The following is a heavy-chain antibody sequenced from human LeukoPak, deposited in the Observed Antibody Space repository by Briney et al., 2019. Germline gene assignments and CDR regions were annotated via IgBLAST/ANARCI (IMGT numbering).Heavy chain of an antibody. CDR2: IYYSGST. D-gene: IGHD1-26*01. CDR3: ARERSGEHAFDI. J-gene: IGHJ3*02. Sequence: SQTLSLTCTVSGGSISSGGYYWSWIRQHPGKGLEWIGYIYYSGSTYYIPSLKSRVTISVDTSKNQFSLKLSSVTAADTAVYYCARERSGEHAFDIWGQGTMVTVSS. V-gene: IGHV4-31*03. CDR1: GGSISSGGYY.